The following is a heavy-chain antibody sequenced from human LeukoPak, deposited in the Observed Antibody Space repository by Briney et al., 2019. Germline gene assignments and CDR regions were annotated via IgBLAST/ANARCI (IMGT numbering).Heavy chain of an antibody. D-gene: IGHD3-3*01. CDR3: ARCTAGGFGVVIGPFDY. J-gene: IGHJ4*02. CDR1: GGTFSSYT. Sequence: GASVKVSCKASGGTFSSYTISWVRQAPGQGLEWMGRIIPILGIANYAQKFQGRVTMTTDTSTSTAYMELRSLRSDDTAVYYCARCTAGGFGVVIGPFDYWGQGTLVTVSS. CDR2: IIPILGIA. V-gene: IGHV1-69*02.